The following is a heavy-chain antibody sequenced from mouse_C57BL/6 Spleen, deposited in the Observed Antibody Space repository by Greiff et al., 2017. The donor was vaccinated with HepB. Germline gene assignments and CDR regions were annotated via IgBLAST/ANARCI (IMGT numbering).Heavy chain of an antibody. J-gene: IGHJ1*03. CDR3: SRSDGYYDWYFEV. Sequence: EVKLVESGAELVKPGASVKLSCTASGFNIKDYYMHWVKQRTEQGLEWIGRIDPEDGETKYAPKFQGKATITADTSSNTAYLQLSSLTSEDTAVYYWSRSDGYYDWYFEVWGTGTTVTVSS. V-gene: IGHV14-2*01. D-gene: IGHD2-3*01. CDR1: GFNIKDYY. CDR2: IDPEDGET.